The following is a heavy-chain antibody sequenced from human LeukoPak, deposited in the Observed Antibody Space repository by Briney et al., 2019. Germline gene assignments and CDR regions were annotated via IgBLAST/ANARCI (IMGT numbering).Heavy chain of an antibody. CDR3: AREGRSSTPGY. CDR2: ISASGST. J-gene: IGHJ4*02. Sequence: SETLSLTCTVSGGSITSYYWSWVQQPAGKGLEWIGRISASGSTNYNPSLESRVTLSVDTSKNQFSLKLSSATAADTAVYYCAREGRSSTPGYWGQGTLVTVSS. CDR1: GGSITSYY. D-gene: IGHD2-15*01. V-gene: IGHV4-4*07.